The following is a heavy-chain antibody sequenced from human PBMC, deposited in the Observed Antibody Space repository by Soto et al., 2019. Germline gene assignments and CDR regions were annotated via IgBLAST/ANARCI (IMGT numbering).Heavy chain of an antibody. J-gene: IGHJ3*02. CDR3: ARVMYYYDSSGAIYALDI. CDR1: GGSVSSGSYY. CDR2: IYYSGST. V-gene: IGHV4-61*01. D-gene: IGHD3-22*01. Sequence: PSETLSLTCTVSGGSVSSGSYYWSWIRQPPGKGLEWIGYIYYSGSTNYNPSLKSRVTISVDTSKNQFSLKLSSVTAADTAVYYCARVMYYYDSSGAIYALDIWGQGTMVTVSS.